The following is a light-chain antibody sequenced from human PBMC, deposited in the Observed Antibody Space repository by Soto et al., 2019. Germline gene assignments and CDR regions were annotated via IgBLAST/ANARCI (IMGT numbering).Light chain of an antibody. CDR2: DAS. CDR1: QSVSRY. V-gene: IGKV3-11*01. CDR3: QQRSNWLWT. J-gene: IGKJ1*01. Sequence: EIVLTQSPGTLSLSPGERATLSCRASQSVSRYLAWYQQKPGQAPRLLIYDASNRATGIPARFSGSGSGTDFTLTISSLEPEDFAVYYCQQRSNWLWTFGQGTKVDIK.